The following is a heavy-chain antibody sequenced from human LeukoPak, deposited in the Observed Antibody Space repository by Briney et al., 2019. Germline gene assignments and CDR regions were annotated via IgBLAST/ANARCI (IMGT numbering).Heavy chain of an antibody. D-gene: IGHD6-13*01. CDR3: ARVSLGAAAGTCFDY. CDR2: ISSSSSTI. CDR1: GFTFSSYS. Sequence: PGGSLRLSCAASGFTFSSYSMNWVRQAPGKGLEWVSYISSSSSTIYYADSVKGPFTISRDNAKNSLYLQMNSVRAEDTAVYYCARVSLGAAAGTCFDYWGQGTLVTVSS. J-gene: IGHJ4*02. V-gene: IGHV3-48*04.